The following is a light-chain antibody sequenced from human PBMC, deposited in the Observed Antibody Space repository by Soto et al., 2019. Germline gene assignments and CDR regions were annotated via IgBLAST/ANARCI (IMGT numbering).Light chain of an antibody. CDR3: QQSYSISWT. V-gene: IGKV1-39*01. J-gene: IGKJ1*01. CDR1: QSISSY. CDR2: DAS. Sequence: DIQMTQSPSSLSASVGDRVTITCLASQSISSYLNWYQQKPGKAPKLLIYDASSLQSGVPSRFSGSGSGTDFTLTISSLQPEDFATYYCQQSYSISWTFGQGTKVEIK.